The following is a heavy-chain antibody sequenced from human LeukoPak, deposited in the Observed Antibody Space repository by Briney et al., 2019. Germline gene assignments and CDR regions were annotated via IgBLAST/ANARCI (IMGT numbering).Heavy chain of an antibody. D-gene: IGHD2-8*01. CDR1: GFTFSDYY. Sequence: GGSLRLSCAASGFTFSDYYMSWIRQAPGKGLEWVSCISSSGSTIYYADSVKGRFTISRDNAKNSLYLQMNSLRAEDTAVYYCARSTYSVIVLKELDYWGQGTLVTVSS. V-gene: IGHV3-11*01. CDR2: ISSSGSTI. J-gene: IGHJ4*02. CDR3: ARSTYSVIVLKELDY.